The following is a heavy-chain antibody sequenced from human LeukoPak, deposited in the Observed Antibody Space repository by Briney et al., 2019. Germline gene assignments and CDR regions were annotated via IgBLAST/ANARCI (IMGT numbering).Heavy chain of an antibody. D-gene: IGHD1-1*01. Sequence: ASVKVSCKASGYTFTGYYMHWVRQAPGQRLEWMGWINPNSGCTNYAQKFQGRVTMTRDTSISTAYMELSRLRSDDTAVYYCATTGTSGPNWFDPWGQGTLVTASS. J-gene: IGHJ5*02. V-gene: IGHV1-2*02. CDR1: GYTFTGYY. CDR3: ATTGTSGPNWFDP. CDR2: INPNSGCT.